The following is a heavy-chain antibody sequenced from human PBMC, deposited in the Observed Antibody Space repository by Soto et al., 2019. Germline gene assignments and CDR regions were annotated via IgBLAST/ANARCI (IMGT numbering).Heavy chain of an antibody. CDR2: ISSSSSYI. V-gene: IGHV3-21*01. CDR1: GFTFSSYS. Sequence: PGGSLRLSCAATGFTFSSYSMNWVRQAPGKGLEWVSSISSSSSYIYYADSVKGRFTISRDNAKNSLYLQMNSLRAEDTAVYYCARVDYDSSGYYFFAEPIDYWGQGTLVTVS. J-gene: IGHJ4*02. CDR3: ARVDYDSSGYYFFAEPIDY. D-gene: IGHD3-22*01.